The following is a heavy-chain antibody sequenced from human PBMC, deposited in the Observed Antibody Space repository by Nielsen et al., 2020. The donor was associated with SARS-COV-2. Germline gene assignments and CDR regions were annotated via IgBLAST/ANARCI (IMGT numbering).Heavy chain of an antibody. CDR1: GYKFIAYW. J-gene: IGHJ4*02. D-gene: IGHD1-1*01. Sequence: GESLKISCQGSGYKFIAYWIGWVRQMPGKGLEWMGMIYPPDSDTRYSPSFQGQVTISVDKSISTAYLQWNNLKPSDTAMYYCARGGQWLEHWGQGTLVTVSS. CDR3: ARGGQWLEH. CDR2: IYPPDSDT. V-gene: IGHV5-51*01.